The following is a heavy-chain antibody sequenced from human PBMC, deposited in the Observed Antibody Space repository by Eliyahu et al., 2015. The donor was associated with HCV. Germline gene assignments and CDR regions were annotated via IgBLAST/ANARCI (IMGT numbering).Heavy chain of an antibody. J-gene: IGHJ3*02. CDR3: ARDVCGI. Sequence: EVQLLESGGGLVQPGGSLRLSCAASGFWFSNYALSWVRQPPGKGLEWVAQISGSGDDSHYAGSVKGRFTVSRDNSKNMLYLQMNSLRAEDTAAYYCARDVCGIWGQGTMVTVSS. V-gene: IGHV3-23*01. CDR2: ISGSGDDS. CDR1: GFWFSNYA. D-gene: IGHD1-26*01.